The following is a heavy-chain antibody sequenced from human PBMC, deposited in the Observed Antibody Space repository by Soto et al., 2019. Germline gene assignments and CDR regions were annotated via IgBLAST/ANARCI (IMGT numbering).Heavy chain of an antibody. D-gene: IGHD2-21*01. V-gene: IGHV4-39*01. CDR2: IFYSGST. Sequence: SETLSLTCNVSGCSISTSRSYWAWIRQPPGKGLEWLANIFYSGSTYYNPSLASRVTVSVDTSKNEFSLKLRSVTAADTAVYYCARQPTTGDTDLWFDPWGQGTLVTVS. J-gene: IGHJ5*02. CDR3: ARQPTTGDTDLWFDP. CDR1: GCSISTSRSY.